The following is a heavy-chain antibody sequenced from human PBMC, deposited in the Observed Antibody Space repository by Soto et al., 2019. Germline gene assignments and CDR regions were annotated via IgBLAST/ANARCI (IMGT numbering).Heavy chain of an antibody. CDR2: ISYIGST. Sequence: QVQLQESGPGLVKPSQTLSLTCTVSGGSISGGNYFWNWIRQLPGKGLEWIGYISYIGSTYYSPSLKSRVTISLDTSKNQFSLRLTSVTAADTAVYYCARDLAVTTFPVSRFDPLGQGTLVTVSS. CDR3: ARDLAVTTFPVSRFDP. V-gene: IGHV4-31*03. D-gene: IGHD4-17*01. J-gene: IGHJ5*02. CDR1: GGSISGGNYF.